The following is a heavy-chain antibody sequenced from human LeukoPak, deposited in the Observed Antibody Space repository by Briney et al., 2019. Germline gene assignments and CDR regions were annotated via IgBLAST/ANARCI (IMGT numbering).Heavy chain of an antibody. CDR1: GFTVSSNY. Sequence: GSLRLSCAASGFTVSSNYMSWVRQAPGKGLEWVSVIYSGGSTYYADSVRGRFTISRDHSKNSLYLQMNSLRAEDTAVYYCAKDLWCSSSSCYLFDYWGQGTLVTVSS. D-gene: IGHD2-2*01. CDR3: AKDLWCSSSSCYLFDY. CDR2: IYSGGST. V-gene: IGHV3-53*01. J-gene: IGHJ4*02.